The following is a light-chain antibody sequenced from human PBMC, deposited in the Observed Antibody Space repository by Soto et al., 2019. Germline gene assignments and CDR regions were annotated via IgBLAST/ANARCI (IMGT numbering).Light chain of an antibody. J-gene: IGKJ4*01. Sequence: EIVLTQSPATLSLSPGERATLSCRASQSVRRYLAWYQQKPGQAPRRLIYDASNRATGIPARFSGSGSGTDLTLTISSLEPEDFAVYHCQQRTNWPLTFGGGTKVEIK. V-gene: IGKV3-11*01. CDR1: QSVRRY. CDR3: QQRTNWPLT. CDR2: DAS.